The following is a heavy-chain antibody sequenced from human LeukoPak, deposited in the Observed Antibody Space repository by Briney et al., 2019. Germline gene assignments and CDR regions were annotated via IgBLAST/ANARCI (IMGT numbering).Heavy chain of an antibody. D-gene: IGHD2-21*02. CDR1: GGSISSSSYY. J-gene: IGHJ4*02. CDR2: IYSSGST. V-gene: IGHV4-39*07. CDR3: ARGQTTYCGGDCYSYYFDY. Sequence: SETLSLTCTVSGGSISSSSYYWGWIRQPPGKGLEWIGSIYSSGSTYYNPSLKSRVTISVDTSKNQFSLKLSSVTAADTAVYYCARGQTTYCGGDCYSYYFDYWGQGTLVTVSS.